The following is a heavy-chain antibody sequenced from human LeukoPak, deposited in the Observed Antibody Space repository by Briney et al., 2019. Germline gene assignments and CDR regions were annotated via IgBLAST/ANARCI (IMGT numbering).Heavy chain of an antibody. CDR3: AKDGSWSCTD. V-gene: IGHV3-30*02. D-gene: IGHD2-8*02. Sequence: GGSLRLSCAASGFTFSRNAIHWVRQGPGKGLEWVSYIAHHGSNKYYTDSVKGRFTISRDNSKRTLYLQMNSLRADDTAVYYCAKDGSWSCTDWGQGTLVTVSS. CDR2: IAHHGSNK. J-gene: IGHJ4*02. CDR1: GFTFSRNA.